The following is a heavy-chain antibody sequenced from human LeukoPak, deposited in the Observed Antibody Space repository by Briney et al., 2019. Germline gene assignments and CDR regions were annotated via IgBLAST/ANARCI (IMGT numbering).Heavy chain of an antibody. J-gene: IGHJ4*02. V-gene: IGHV1-8*03. CDR2: MNPISGNT. D-gene: IGHD2-2*01. CDR1: GYTFTSYD. Sequence: ASVKVSCKASGYTFTSYDINWVRQAAGQGLEWMGWMNPISGNTGYAQRFQDRVTITRNTSISTAYMELSSLRSEDTAVYYCARARYCSSTSCSSAIDYWGQGTLVTVSS. CDR3: ARARYCSSTSCSSAIDY.